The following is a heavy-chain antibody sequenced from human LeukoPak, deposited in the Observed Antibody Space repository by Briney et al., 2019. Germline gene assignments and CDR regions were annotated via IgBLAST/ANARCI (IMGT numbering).Heavy chain of an antibody. CDR2: ISWNSGSI. D-gene: IGHD6-13*01. J-gene: IGHJ4*02. CDR1: GFTFDDYA. CDR3: AKDKSPYSSSWYDY. Sequence: GGSLRLPCAASGFTFDDYAMHWVRQAPGKGLEWVSGISWNSGSIGYADSVKGRFTISRDNAKNSLYLQMNSLRAEDTALYYCAKDKSPYSSSWYDYWGQGTLVTVSS. V-gene: IGHV3-9*01.